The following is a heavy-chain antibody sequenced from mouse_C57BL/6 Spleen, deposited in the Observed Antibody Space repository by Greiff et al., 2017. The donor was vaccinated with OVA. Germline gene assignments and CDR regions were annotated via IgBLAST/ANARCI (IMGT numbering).Heavy chain of an antibody. CDR2: IDPSDSET. J-gene: IGHJ1*03. CDR3: ARKLPFITTVVDGYFDV. Sequence: QVQLQQPGAELVRPGSSVKLSCKASGYTFTSYWMHWVKQRPIQGLEWIGNIDPSDSETHYNQKFKDKATLTVDKSSSTAYMPLSSLTSEDSAVYYCARKLPFITTVVDGYFDVWGTGTTVTVSS. D-gene: IGHD1-1*01. V-gene: IGHV1-52*01. CDR1: GYTFTSYW.